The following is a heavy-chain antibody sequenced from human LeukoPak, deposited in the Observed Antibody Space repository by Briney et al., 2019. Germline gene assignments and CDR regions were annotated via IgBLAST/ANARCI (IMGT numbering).Heavy chain of an antibody. J-gene: IGHJ4*02. CDR3: ARGGDIYSRSWYEPVGFDY. V-gene: IGHV1-2*02. Sequence: GGSLRLSCAASGFTFSSYGMHWVRQAPGQGLEWMGWINPNSGGTNYAQKFQGRVTMTRDTSISTAYMELRRLRSDDTAVYYCARGGDIYSRSWYEPVGFDYWGQGILVTVSS. D-gene: IGHD6-13*01. CDR2: INPNSGGT. CDR1: GFTFSSYG.